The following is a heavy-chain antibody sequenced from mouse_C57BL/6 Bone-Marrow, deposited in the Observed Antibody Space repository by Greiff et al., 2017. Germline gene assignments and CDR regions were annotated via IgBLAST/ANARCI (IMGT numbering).Heavy chain of an antibody. Sequence: QVQLQQSGAELMKPGASVKLSCKATGYTFTGYWIEWVKQRPGHGLEWIGEILPGSGSTNYNEKFKGKATFTADTSSNTAYMQLSSLTTEDTAVYYCTTWSNYRFAYWGQGTLVTVSA. CDR1: GYTFTGYW. D-gene: IGHD2-5*01. CDR3: TTWSNYRFAY. V-gene: IGHV1-9*01. CDR2: ILPGSGST. J-gene: IGHJ3*01.